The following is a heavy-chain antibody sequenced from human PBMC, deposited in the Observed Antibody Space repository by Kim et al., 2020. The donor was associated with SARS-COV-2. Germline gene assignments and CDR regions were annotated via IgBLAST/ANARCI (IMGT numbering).Heavy chain of an antibody. CDR1: GCTFTSYA. V-gene: IGHV1-69*13. Sequence: SVKVSCKASGCTFTSYAISWVRQAPGQGLEWMGGIIPIFGTANYAQKFQGRVTITADASTSTAYMELSSLRSEDTAVYYCAKKLERRGARAFDIWGQGTMVTVSS. J-gene: IGHJ3*02. D-gene: IGHD1-1*01. CDR3: AKKLERRGARAFDI. CDR2: IIPIFGTA.